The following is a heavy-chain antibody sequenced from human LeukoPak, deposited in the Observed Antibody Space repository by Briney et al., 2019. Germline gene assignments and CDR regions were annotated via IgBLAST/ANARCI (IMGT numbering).Heavy chain of an antibody. V-gene: IGHV3-23*01. CDR1: GFTFSSYA. J-gene: IGHJ3*02. D-gene: IGHD5-18*01. CDR2: ISGSGGST. CDR3: AKSPTRGCSRPGAFDI. Sequence: GASLRLSCAASGFTFSSYAMSWVRQAPGKGLEWVSAISGSGGSTYYADSVKGRFTISRDNSKNTLYLQMNSLRAEDTAVYYCAKSPTRGCSRPGAFDIWGQGTMVTVSS.